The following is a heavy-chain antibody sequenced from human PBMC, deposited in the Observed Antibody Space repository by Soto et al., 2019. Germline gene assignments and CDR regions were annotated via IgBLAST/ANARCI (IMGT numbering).Heavy chain of an antibody. D-gene: IGHD3-22*01. Sequence: SQALSLSSIGVGFSIKYFYHFWTWISKRSGKGLNGIVYMYYSGATYYNPSLKTRVSISIDKSKSHFSLRLSSVTAADTSFYYCATTNGAYSYGSAYWGQGTLVTVSS. CDR1: GFSIKYFYHF. V-gene: IGHV4-30-4*08. CDR3: ATTNGAYSYGSAY. CDR2: MYYSGAT. J-gene: IGHJ4*02.